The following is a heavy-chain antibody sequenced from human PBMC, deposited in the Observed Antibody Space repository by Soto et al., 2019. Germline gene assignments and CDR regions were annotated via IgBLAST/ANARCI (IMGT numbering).Heavy chain of an antibody. Sequence: QVQLVQSGAEVKRPGSSVKVSCESSGDTFNSYLISWVRQVPGQGLEWMGGIIPIIRVTHYAQRFQGRVTISALSSTGTAYMELTNLGFEDTALYYCARESLGAKGAEHWGQGTLVTVSS. D-gene: IGHD7-27*01. V-gene: IGHV1-69*17. CDR2: IIPIIRVT. CDR3: ARESLGAKGAEH. CDR1: GDTFNSYL. J-gene: IGHJ1*01.